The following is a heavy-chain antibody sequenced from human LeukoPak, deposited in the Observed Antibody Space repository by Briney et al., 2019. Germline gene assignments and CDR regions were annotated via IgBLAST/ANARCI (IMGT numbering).Heavy chain of an antibody. Sequence: GASVKVSCKASGYTFTGYYMHWVRQAPGQGLEWMGWINPNSGGTNYAQKFQGRVTMTRDTSISTAYMELSRLRSDDTAVYYCARDLTAWKDNRFDPWGQGTLVTVSS. CDR2: INPNSGGT. V-gene: IGHV1-2*02. D-gene: IGHD1-1*01. CDR1: GYTFTGYY. J-gene: IGHJ5*02. CDR3: ARDLTAWKDNRFDP.